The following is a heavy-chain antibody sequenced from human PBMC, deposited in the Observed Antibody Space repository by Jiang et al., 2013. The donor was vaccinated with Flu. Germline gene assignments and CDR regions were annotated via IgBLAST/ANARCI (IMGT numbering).Heavy chain of an antibody. Sequence: QLLESGGGLVQPGGSLRLSCAASGFTFSSYAMSWVRQAPGKGLEWVSAISGSGGSTYYADSVKGRFTISRDNSKNTLYLQMNSLRAEDTAVYYCAKDDAHIVVVPAAPRGDYWGQGTLVTVSS. CDR1: GFTFSSYA. CDR3: AKDDAHIVVVPAAPRGDY. V-gene: IGHV3-23*01. D-gene: IGHD2-2*01. J-gene: IGHJ4*02. CDR2: ISGSGGST.